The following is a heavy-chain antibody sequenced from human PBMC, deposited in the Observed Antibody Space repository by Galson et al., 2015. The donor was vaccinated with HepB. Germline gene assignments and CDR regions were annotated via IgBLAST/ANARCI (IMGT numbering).Heavy chain of an antibody. Sequence: SETLSLTCAVYGGSFSGYYWSWIRQPPGKGLEWIGEINHSGSTNYNPSLKSRVTISVDTSKNQFSLKLSSVTAADTAVYYCARNVAAAGIPDYWGQGTLVTVSS. CDR3: ARNVAAAGIPDY. J-gene: IGHJ4*02. CDR1: GGSFSGYY. CDR2: INHSGST. V-gene: IGHV4-34*01. D-gene: IGHD6-13*01.